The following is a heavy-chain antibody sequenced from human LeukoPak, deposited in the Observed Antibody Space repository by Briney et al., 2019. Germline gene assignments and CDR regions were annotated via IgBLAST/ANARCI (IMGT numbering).Heavy chain of an antibody. Sequence: PGGSLRLSCAASGFTVSSNYMSWVRQAPGKGLEWVSVIYSGGSTCYADSVKGRFTISRDNSKNTLYLQMNSLRAEDTAVYYCASPLWFGELLYDYWGQGTLVTVSS. V-gene: IGHV3-66*01. CDR1: GFTVSSNY. CDR3: ASPLWFGELLYDY. D-gene: IGHD3-10*01. J-gene: IGHJ4*02. CDR2: IYSGGST.